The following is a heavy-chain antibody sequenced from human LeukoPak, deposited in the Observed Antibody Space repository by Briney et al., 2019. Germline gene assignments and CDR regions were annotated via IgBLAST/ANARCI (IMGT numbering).Heavy chain of an antibody. V-gene: IGHV3-13*04. J-gene: IGHJ3*01. CDR1: GFTFSGYD. Sequence: PGGSLRLSCAASGFTFSGYDMHWVRQPTGKGLEWVSAIGGTGDTYYAGSVKGRFTMSRENAKNSLYLQLNSLRAGDTAVYYCARGYVHAFDLWGQGTMVTVSS. D-gene: IGHD3-16*01. CDR2: IGGTGDT. CDR3: ARGYVHAFDL.